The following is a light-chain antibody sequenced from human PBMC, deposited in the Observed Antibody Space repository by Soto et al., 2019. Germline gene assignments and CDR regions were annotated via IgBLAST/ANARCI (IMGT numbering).Light chain of an antibody. CDR2: DVT. J-gene: IGLJ1*01. V-gene: IGLV2-11*01. Sequence: QSALTQPRSVSGSPGQSVSIFCTGTSSDVGGYNYVSWYQQHPGKATKVMIYDVTKRPPGVPDRFSGSKSGNTASLTISGLQSEDEADYYCSSYAGRYTYVFGTGTKVTVL. CDR1: SSDVGGYNY. CDR3: SSYAGRYTYV.